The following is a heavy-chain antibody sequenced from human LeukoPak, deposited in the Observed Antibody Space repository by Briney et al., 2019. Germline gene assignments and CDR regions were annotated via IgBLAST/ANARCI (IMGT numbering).Heavy chain of an antibody. V-gene: IGHV4-34*01. Sequence: SETLSLTCGVYGGSFSGYYWSWIRQPPGKGLEWIGEINHSGSTNHNPSLKSRVTISVDTSKNQFSLKLTSVTAADTAVYYCARGRNWNYGGWFDPWGQGTLVTVSS. CDR2: INHSGST. J-gene: IGHJ5*02. D-gene: IGHD1-7*01. CDR3: ARGRNWNYGGWFDP. CDR1: GGSFSGYY.